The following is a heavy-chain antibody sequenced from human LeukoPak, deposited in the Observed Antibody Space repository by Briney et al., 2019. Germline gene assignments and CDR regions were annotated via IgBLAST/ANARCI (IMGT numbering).Heavy chain of an antibody. V-gene: IGHV3-7*01. J-gene: IGHJ4*02. CDR1: GFTFSAYW. CDR2: IKDDGSDK. CDR3: ARAAGGTSRDY. D-gene: IGHD1-26*01. Sequence: GGSLRLSCAASGFTFSAYWMSWVRQAPGKGLEWVANIKDDGSDKYYVDSVKGRFTISRDNAKNSLYLQMNSLRDDDTAVYYCARAAGGTSRDYWGQGTLVTVSS.